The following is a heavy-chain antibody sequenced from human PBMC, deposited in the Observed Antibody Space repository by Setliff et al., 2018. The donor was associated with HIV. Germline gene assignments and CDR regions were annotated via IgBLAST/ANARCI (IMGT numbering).Heavy chain of an antibody. CDR2: MNPNSGVS. J-gene: IGHJ5*02. V-gene: IGHV1-8*01. CDR3: AKPSLEWSPNWFDP. Sequence: ASVKVSCKASDTFTNVDIHWLRRATGQGLEWVGWMNPNSGVSGYGQKFHGRVTLTRDTSISTAYMELSSLKSDNTAVYYCAKPSLEWSPNWFDPWGQGTLVTVSS. CDR1: DTFTNVD. D-gene: IGHD3-3*01.